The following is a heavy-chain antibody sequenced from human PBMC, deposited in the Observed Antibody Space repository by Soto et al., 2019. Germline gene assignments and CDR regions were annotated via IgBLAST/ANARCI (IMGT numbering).Heavy chain of an antibody. D-gene: IGHD3-10*01. Sequence: EVQLLESGGGLVKPGGSLRLSCAASGFTFSSYSMNWVRQAPGKGLEWVSSISSSSSYIYYADSVKGRFTISRDNAKNSLYLQMNSLRAEDTAVYYCASWGYGSGSYYNPDFDYWGQGTLVTVSS. CDR3: ASWGYGSGSYYNPDFDY. CDR2: ISSSSSYI. J-gene: IGHJ4*02. CDR1: GFTFSSYS. V-gene: IGHV3-21*02.